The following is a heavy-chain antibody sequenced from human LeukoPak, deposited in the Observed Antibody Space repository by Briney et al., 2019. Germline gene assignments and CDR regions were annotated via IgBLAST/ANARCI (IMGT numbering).Heavy chain of an antibody. CDR1: GFTFSSYS. CDR3: ARRGYNYGLPTSDLDY. CDR2: ISSTSVYI. Sequence: GGSLRLSCVASGFTFSSYSMSWVRQAPGKGLEWVSSISSTSVYIYYADSVKGRFTISRDNARNSLYLQMNSLRAEDTAVYYCARRGYNYGLPTSDLDYWGQGTLVTVSS. D-gene: IGHD5-18*01. V-gene: IGHV3-21*01. J-gene: IGHJ4*02.